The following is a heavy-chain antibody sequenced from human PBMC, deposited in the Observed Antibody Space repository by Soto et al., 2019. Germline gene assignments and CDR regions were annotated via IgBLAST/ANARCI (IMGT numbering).Heavy chain of an antibody. V-gene: IGHV3-48*03. Sequence: PWGSLRLSCAASGFAFSRYEISCGRHSPLKWLEWIAYIHSSGTTIYYADSVKGRFTISRDNAKNSLCLQLNSLSAEDTAVYYCATRSGGGGAFDFWGQGTMVTVSS. D-gene: IGHD3-10*01. CDR2: IHSSGTTI. CDR1: GFAFSRYE. CDR3: ATRSGGGGAFDF. J-gene: IGHJ3*01.